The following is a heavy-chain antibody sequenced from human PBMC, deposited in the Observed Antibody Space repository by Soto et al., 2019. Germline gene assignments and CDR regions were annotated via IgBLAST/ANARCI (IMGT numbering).Heavy chain of an antibody. D-gene: IGHD6-19*01. J-gene: IGHJ4*02. CDR2: IYYSGSA. V-gene: IGHV4-39*01. CDR3: ARHEAPSGWYFEY. Sequence: QLQLQESGPGLVKPSETLSLTCTVSGGSISSSSYYWGWIRQPPGKGLEWIGNIYYSGSAYYNPSLKSRLTISVDTSKNQFSLKLRSVTAADTAVYYCARHEAPSGWYFEYWGQGTLVTVSS. CDR1: GGSISSSSYY.